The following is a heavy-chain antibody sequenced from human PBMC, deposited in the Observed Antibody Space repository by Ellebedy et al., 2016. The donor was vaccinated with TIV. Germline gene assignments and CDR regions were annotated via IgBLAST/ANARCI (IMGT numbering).Heavy chain of an antibody. J-gene: IGHJ5*02. CDR2: IYNDGGT. CDR1: GFTVSSYF. D-gene: IGHD4-17*01. V-gene: IGHV3-66*01. CDR3: ARDPRGGGDYGDNYFDP. Sequence: GESLKISCAASGFTVSSYFMYWVRQTPGKGLEWVSVIYNDGGTNYTDSVKGRFTISRDSSKNTLYLQMNSLRAEDTAVYYCARDPRGGGDYGDNYFDPWGQGTLVTVSS.